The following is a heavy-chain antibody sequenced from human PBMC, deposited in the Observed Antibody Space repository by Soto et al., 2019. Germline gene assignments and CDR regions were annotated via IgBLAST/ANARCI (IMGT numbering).Heavy chain of an antibody. J-gene: IGHJ6*02. CDR2: FRESGGTT. V-gene: IGHV3-23*01. D-gene: IGHD3-9*01. CDR1: GFGFTFSTSA. Sequence: PGGSLSLSCAASGFGFTFSTSAMSWVRQAPGKGLEWVSTFRESGGTTHYANSVKGRFTISRDTSKNMLYLQMNSLRAEDTAIYYCAKMADLTGYFHYYYYYGMDVWGQGTTVTVSS. CDR3: AKMADLTGYFHYYYYYGMDV.